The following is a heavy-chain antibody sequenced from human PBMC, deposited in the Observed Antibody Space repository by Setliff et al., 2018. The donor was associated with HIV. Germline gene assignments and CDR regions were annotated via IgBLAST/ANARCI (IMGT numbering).Heavy chain of an antibody. V-gene: IGHV4-4*07. J-gene: IGHJ4*02. CDR3: AREPKGGDDRALDY. D-gene: IGHD3-16*01. CDR2: TFTSGIT. CDR1: GGSISGYF. Sequence: SETLSLTCTVSGGSISGYFWSWIRQPAGKGLEWIGRTFTSGITNYSPSLKSRVTMSVDTSKNQFSLNLTSVTAADTAVYYCAREPKGGDDRALDYWGQGTPVTVSS.